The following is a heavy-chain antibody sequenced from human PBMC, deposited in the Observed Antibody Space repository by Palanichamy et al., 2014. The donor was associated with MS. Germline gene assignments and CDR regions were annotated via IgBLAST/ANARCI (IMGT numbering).Heavy chain of an antibody. CDR1: EFTFSGYV. Sequence: EVQLLESGGGLVQPGGSLRLSCTASEFTFSGYVLGWVRQAPGQGLEWVSTIYYSRSTTYYTDSVKGRFTISRDNSKNTLYLYMNSLRADDTAVYYCATGIASGSTYKTFDMWGQGTMVIVSS. CDR3: ATGIASGSTYKTFDM. CDR2: IYYSRSTT. D-gene: IGHD3-3*01. V-gene: IGHV3-23*05. J-gene: IGHJ3*02.